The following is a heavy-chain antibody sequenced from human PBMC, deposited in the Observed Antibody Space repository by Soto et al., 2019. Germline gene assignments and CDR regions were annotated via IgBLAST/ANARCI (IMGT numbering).Heavy chain of an antibody. Sequence: SETLSLTCAVSGGSISSGGYSWNWIRQPPGKGLEWIGNIYHSGSTYYNASLKSRVTISVDRSKNQLSLKLSSVTAADTAVDYCGRGDYANVFDIWGQGSMVTGSS. CDR2: IYHSGST. CDR3: GRGDYANVFDI. J-gene: IGHJ3*02. V-gene: IGHV4-30-2*01. CDR1: GGSISSGGYS. D-gene: IGHD4-17*01.